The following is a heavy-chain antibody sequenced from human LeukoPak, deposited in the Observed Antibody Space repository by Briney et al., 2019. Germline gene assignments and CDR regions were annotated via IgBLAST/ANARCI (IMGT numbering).Heavy chain of an antibody. CDR2: ISISSDFM. CDR1: GFTFSSYS. J-gene: IGHJ4*02. V-gene: IGHV3-21*01. D-gene: IGHD1-26*01. Sequence: GGSLRLSCAASGFTFSSYSMNWVRQAPGKGLEWVSSISISSDFMFYADSVKGRFIISRDNAKSSLYLQMNSLRADGTAVYFCARSPVRGSFDYWGQGTLVTVSS. CDR3: ARSPVRGSFDY.